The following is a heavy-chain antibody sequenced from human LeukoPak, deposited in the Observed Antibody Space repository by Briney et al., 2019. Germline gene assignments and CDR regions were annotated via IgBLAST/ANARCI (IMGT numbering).Heavy chain of an antibody. J-gene: IGHJ5*02. CDR2: INPNSANT. V-gene: IGHV1-2*06. D-gene: IGHD5-18*01. CDR1: GYSFGGYY. CDR3: AIDGAYSLGLIWLDP. Sequence: ASVKVSCKTSGYSFGGYYIHWVRQAPGQGLEWMGRINPNSANTKYAQKFQGRVTMTRDTSTNTVFMELSSLRSDDTAVYYCAIDGAYSLGLIWLDPWGQGTLVSVSS.